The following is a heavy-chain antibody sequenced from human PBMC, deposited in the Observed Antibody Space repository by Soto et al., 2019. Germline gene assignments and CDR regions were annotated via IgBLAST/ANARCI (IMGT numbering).Heavy chain of an antibody. J-gene: IGHJ6*04. CDR3: ARDVTAEDV. CDR2: IYYSGST. Sequence: SLTCTVSGGSISSYYWSWIRQPPGKGLEWIGYIYYSGSTNYNPSLKSRVTISVDTSKNQFSLKLSSVTAADTAVYYCARDVTAEDVWGKGTTVTVSS. V-gene: IGHV4-59*01. CDR1: GGSISSYY.